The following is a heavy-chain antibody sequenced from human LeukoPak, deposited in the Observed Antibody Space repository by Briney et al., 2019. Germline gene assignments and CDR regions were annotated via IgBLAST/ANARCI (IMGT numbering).Heavy chain of an antibody. CDR3: ARHSPPQLVTFDY. CDR2: IYYSGST. V-gene: IGHV4-39*01. CDR1: GGSISSSSYC. Sequence: PSETLSLTCTVSGGSISSSSYCWGWIRQPPGKGLEWIGSIYYSGSTYYNPSLKSRVTISVDTSKNQFSLKLSSVTAADTAVYYCARHSPPQLVTFDYWGQGTLVTVSS. D-gene: IGHD6-13*01. J-gene: IGHJ4*02.